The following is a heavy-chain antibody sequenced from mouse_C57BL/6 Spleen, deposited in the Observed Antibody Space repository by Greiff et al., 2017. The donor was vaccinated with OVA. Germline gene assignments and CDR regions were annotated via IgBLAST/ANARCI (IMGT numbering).Heavy chain of an antibody. J-gene: IGHJ3*01. CDR1: GYTFTSYW. V-gene: IGHV1-69*01. D-gene: IGHD2-4*01. CDR3: ARFDYDGFAY. Sequence: QVQLQQSGAELVMPGASVKLSCKASGYTFTSYWMHWVKQRPGQGLEWIGEIDPSDSYTNYNQKFKGKSTLTVDKSYSTAYMQLSSLTSEDSAVYYCARFDYDGFAYWGQGTLVTVSA. CDR2: IDPSDSYT.